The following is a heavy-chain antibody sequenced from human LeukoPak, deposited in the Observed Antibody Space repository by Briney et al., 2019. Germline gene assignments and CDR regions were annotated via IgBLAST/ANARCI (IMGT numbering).Heavy chain of an antibody. CDR2: INPDGSGK. CDR3: ASKQGDY. CDR1: GFTFNSYW. V-gene: IGHV3-7*01. Sequence: EGSLRLSCAASGFTFNSYWMIWVRQAPGKGLEWVANINPDGSGKYYVDSVKGRFTISRDNAKKSLYLQMNSLRAEDTAVYYCASKQGDYWGQGTLVTVSS. J-gene: IGHJ4*02.